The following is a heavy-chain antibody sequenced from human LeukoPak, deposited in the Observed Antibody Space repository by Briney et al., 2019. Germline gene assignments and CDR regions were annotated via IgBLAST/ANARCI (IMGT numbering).Heavy chain of an antibody. CDR3: ARLAVTGNTGYYFNY. Sequence: SETLSLTCTVSGGSISSYYWSWIRQPPGKGLEWIGYIYYSGSTNYNPSLKSRVTISVDTSKNQFSLKLSSVTAADTAVYYCARLAVTGNTGYYFNYWGQGTLVTVSS. J-gene: IGHJ4*02. V-gene: IGHV4-59*08. CDR2: IYYSGST. CDR1: GGSISSYY. D-gene: IGHD6-19*01.